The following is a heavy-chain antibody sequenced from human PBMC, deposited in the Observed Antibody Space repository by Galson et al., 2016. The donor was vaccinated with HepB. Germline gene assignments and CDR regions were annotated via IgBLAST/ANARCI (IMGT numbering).Heavy chain of an antibody. V-gene: IGHV3-30*19. D-gene: IGHD1-26*01. CDR2: ISHDGSNK. CDR3: ARDKGWEIPETFDY. Sequence: SLRLSCAVSGFTFSSYPMHWVRQAPGKGLEWVAVISHDGSNKYYADSVKGRFTISRDNPKNTLFLQMNSLRAEDTAVYYCARDKGWEIPETFDYWGQGALVTVSS. CDR1: GFTFSSYP. J-gene: IGHJ4*02.